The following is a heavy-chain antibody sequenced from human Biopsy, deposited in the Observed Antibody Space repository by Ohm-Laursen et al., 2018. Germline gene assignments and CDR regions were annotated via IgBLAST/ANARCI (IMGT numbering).Heavy chain of an antibody. J-gene: IGHJ2*01. D-gene: IGHD3-22*01. CDR3: ARFPLGAYDDSGSYRAVEHWYFDL. CDR1: EGTFSNYG. Sequence: SVKVSCKAPEGTFSNYGVNWVRQAPGQGLEWLGGSIPILGTGNYAQKFQDRVTVAADTSTSTAYMELSSLRSEDTAIYYCARFPLGAYDDSGSYRAVEHWYFDLWGRGTLVTVSS. V-gene: IGHV1-69*06. CDR2: SIPILGTG.